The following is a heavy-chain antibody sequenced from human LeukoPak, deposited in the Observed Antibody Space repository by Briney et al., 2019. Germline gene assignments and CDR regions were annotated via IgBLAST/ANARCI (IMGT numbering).Heavy chain of an antibody. Sequence: SETLSLTCTVSGGSIISYYWSWIRQPPGKGLEWIGYIYYSGSSNYNPSLKTRVTISVDTSKNQFSLKLSSVTAADTAVYYCARPAYDSGGYFDAFDIWGQGAMVTVSS. D-gene: IGHD3-22*01. CDR2: IYYSGSS. CDR3: ARPAYDSGGYFDAFDI. CDR1: GGSIISYY. V-gene: IGHV4-59*01. J-gene: IGHJ3*02.